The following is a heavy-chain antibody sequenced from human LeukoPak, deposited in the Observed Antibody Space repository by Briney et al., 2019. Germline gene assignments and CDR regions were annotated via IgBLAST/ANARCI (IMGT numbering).Heavy chain of an antibody. CDR3: AADGTYDYVWGSYSY. Sequence: ASVKVSCEVSGYTLTELSMHWVRQAPGKGLEWMGGFDPEDGETIYAQKFQGRVTMTEDTSTDTAYMELSSLRSEDTAVYYCAADGTYDYVWGSYSYWGQGTLVTVSS. V-gene: IGHV1-24*01. CDR1: GYTLTELS. J-gene: IGHJ4*02. D-gene: IGHD3-16*01. CDR2: FDPEDGET.